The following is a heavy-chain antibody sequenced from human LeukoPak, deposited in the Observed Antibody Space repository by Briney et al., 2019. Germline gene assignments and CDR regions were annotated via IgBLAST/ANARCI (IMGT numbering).Heavy chain of an antibody. D-gene: IGHD3-22*01. CDR1: GYTFTDYY. V-gene: IGHV1-69-2*01. CDR3: ATVPDYDSSGAN. J-gene: IGHJ4*02. Sequence: ASVKVSCKVSGYTFTDYYMHWVQQAPGKGLEWMGLVDPEDGETIYAEKFQGRVTITADTSTDTAYMELSSLRSEDTAVCYCATVPDYDSSGANWGQGTLVTVSS. CDR2: VDPEDGET.